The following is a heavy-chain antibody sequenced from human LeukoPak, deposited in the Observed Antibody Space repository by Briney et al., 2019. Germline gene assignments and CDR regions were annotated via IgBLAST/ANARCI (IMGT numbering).Heavy chain of an antibody. V-gene: IGHV4-34*01. CDR3: ARDFEYYYDSSGSRFDY. D-gene: IGHD3-22*01. J-gene: IGHJ4*02. CDR1: GGSFSGYY. Sequence: SETLSLTCAVYGGSFSGYYWSWIRQLPGKGLEWIGEINHSGSTNYNPSLKSRVTISVDTSKNQFSLKLSSVTAADTAVYYCARDFEYYYDSSGSRFDYWGQGTPVTVSS. CDR2: INHSGST.